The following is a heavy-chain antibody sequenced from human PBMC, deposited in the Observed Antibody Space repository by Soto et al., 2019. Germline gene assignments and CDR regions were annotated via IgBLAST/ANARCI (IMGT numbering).Heavy chain of an antibody. J-gene: IGHJ3*02. CDR3: ARQGDMAATPADAFDI. CDR1: GRTLINHW. Sequence: PGESLKISCKVSGRTLINHWIAWVRQMPGKGLEWMGIIYPGDSDARYSPSFAGQVTISVDKSITTAYLHWSSLEASDSAVYYCARQGDMAATPADAFDIWGQGTLVTVSS. CDR2: IYPGDSDA. V-gene: IGHV5-51*01. D-gene: IGHD6-19*01.